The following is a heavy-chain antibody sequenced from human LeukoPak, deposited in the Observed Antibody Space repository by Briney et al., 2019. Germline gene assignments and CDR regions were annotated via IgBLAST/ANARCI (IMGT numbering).Heavy chain of an antibody. J-gene: IGHJ6*02. CDR2: IIPIFGTA. V-gene: IGHV1-69*13. D-gene: IGHD6-13*01. CDR3: AKDTYSSSWYEDYGMDV. Sequence: ASVKVSCKASGGTFSSYAISWVRQAPGQGLEWMGGIIPIFGTANYAQKFQGRVTITADESTSTAYMELNSLRAEDTAVYYCAKDTYSSSWYEDYGMDVWGQGTTVTVSS. CDR1: GGTFSSYA.